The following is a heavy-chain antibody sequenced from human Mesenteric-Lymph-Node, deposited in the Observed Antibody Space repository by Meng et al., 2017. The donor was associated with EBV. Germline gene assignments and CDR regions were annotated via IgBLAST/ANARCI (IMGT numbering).Heavy chain of an antibody. D-gene: IGHD4-17*01. V-gene: IGHV4-34*01. CDR1: AGSFCGVY. CDR2: INAGEST. Sequence: QVELPQVGAGALKPSETLSLTCAFYAGSFCGVYWTWIRQPPGKGLEWIGEINAGESTNYNPSLKSRVTMSIDTSKNQFSLKLSSVTAADTAVYYCARTTAGEYGDYVVPLDYWGQGTLVTVSS. CDR3: ARTTAGEYGDYVVPLDY. J-gene: IGHJ4*02.